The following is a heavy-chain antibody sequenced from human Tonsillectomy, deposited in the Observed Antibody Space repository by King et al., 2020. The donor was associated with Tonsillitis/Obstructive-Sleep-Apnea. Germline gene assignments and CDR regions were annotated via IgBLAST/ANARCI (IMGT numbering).Heavy chain of an antibody. CDR3: ARVGNGATQIDY. Sequence: VQLVESGGGVVQPGRSLSLSCAASGFTFNSYGMHWVRQAPGKGLEWVAIIYYDGITKYYADSVKGRFTISRDNSKSTLYLQMNSLRADDTAVYYCARVGNGATQIDYWGQGTLATVSS. D-gene: IGHD1-1*01. V-gene: IGHV3-33*01. J-gene: IGHJ4*02. CDR1: GFTFNSYG. CDR2: IYYDGITK.